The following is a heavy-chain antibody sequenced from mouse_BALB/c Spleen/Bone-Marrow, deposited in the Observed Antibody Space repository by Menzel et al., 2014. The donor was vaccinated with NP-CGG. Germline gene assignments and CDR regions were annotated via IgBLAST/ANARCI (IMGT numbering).Heavy chain of an antibody. CDR1: GFNIKDTY. J-gene: IGHJ2*01. V-gene: IGHV14-3*02. Sequence: VQLQQSGAELVKPGASVKLSCSASGFNIKDTYIHWVKQRPEQGLEWIGRIDPANGNTKYDPKFQGKATVTADTSANTGYLQLSSLTSEDAAVYYCADLGDYWGQGTTHTVSS. CDR2: IDPANGNT. D-gene: IGHD4-1*01. CDR3: ADLGDY.